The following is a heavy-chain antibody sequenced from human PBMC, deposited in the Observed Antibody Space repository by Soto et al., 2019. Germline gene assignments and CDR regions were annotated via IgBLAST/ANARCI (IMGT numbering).Heavy chain of an antibody. V-gene: IGHV1-69*01. CDR3: ARSRNSWYSSHYHYYGMDV. Sequence: QVQLVQSGAEVKKPGSSVKVSCKASGGTFSSYGISWVRQDPGQGLEWMGGIIPMFGTPKYAQKFQGRVTVTADESTSTAFMELSTLTSEDTAIYYCARSRNSWYSSHYHYYGMDVWGQGTTVTVSS. J-gene: IGHJ6*02. CDR2: IIPMFGTP. CDR1: GGTFSSYG. D-gene: IGHD6-13*01.